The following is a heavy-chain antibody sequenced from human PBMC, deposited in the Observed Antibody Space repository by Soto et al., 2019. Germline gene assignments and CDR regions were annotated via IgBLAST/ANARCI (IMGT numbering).Heavy chain of an antibody. D-gene: IGHD3-10*01. Sequence: QVQLVESGGGVVQPGRSLRLSCAASGFTFSSYGMHWVRQAPGKGLEWVAVISYDGSNKYYADSVKGRFTISRDNSKNTLYLQMNRLRAEDTAVYYCAKDQLRGVRGVITYYYGMDLWGQGTTVTVSS. J-gene: IGHJ6*02. CDR2: ISYDGSNK. V-gene: IGHV3-30*18. CDR3: AKDQLRGVRGVITYYYGMDL. CDR1: GFTFSSYG.